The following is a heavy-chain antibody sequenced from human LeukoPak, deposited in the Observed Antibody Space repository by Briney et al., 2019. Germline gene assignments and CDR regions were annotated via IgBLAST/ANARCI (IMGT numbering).Heavy chain of an antibody. Sequence: PSETLSLTCTVSGGSISSSSYYWGWIRQPPGKGLEWIGSIYYSGSTYYNLSLKSRVTISVDTSKNQFSLKLSSVTAADTAVYYCARTAPPSYGDYAYFDYWGQGTLVTVSS. D-gene: IGHD4-17*01. CDR1: GGSISSSSYY. J-gene: IGHJ4*02. V-gene: IGHV4-39*01. CDR2: IYYSGST. CDR3: ARTAPPSYGDYAYFDY.